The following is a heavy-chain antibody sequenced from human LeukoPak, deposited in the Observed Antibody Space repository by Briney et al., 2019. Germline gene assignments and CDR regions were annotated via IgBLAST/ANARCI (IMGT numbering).Heavy chain of an antibody. CDR2: IKSDGST. CDR3: ARAPSEIGGYYPEYFRH. CDR1: GFTFSSYW. D-gene: IGHD3-22*01. Sequence: GESLRLSCAASGFTFSSYWMHWVRHAPGKGLVWVSRIKSDGSTNYADSVKGRFTISRDNAKNTVSLQMNSLRAEDTGVYYCARAPSEIGGYYPEYFRHWGQGTLVTVSS. V-gene: IGHV3-74*01. J-gene: IGHJ1*01.